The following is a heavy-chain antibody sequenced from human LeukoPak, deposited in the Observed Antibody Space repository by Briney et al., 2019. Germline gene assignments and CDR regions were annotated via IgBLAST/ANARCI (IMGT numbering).Heavy chain of an antibody. Sequence: PGGSLRLSCAVSGFTFSSYAMSWVRQAPGKGLEWVSAISGSGISTYYVDSVKGRFTISRDNSKNTLYLQMNSLRAEDTAVYYCAKQYYYDSSGYRDDAFDIWGQGTMVTVSS. V-gene: IGHV3-23*01. CDR3: AKQYYYDSSGYRDDAFDI. D-gene: IGHD3-22*01. CDR1: GFTFSSYA. J-gene: IGHJ3*02. CDR2: ISGSGIST.